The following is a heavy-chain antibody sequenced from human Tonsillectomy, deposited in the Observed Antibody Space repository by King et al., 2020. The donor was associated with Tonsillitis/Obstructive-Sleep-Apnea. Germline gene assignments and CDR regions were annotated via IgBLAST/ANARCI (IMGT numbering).Heavy chain of an antibody. Sequence: LQLVQSGGGVVQPGRSLRLSCAASGFSFSSYGMHWVRQAPGKGLEWVAVIWYDGSNKYYADSVKGRFTISRDNSKNTLYLQMNSLRAEDTAVYYCARDASPPPYDQNAFDIWGQGTMVTVSS. V-gene: IGHV3-33*01. D-gene: IGHD5-12*01. CDR1: GFSFSSYG. CDR3: ARDASPPPYDQNAFDI. CDR2: IWYDGSNK. J-gene: IGHJ3*02.